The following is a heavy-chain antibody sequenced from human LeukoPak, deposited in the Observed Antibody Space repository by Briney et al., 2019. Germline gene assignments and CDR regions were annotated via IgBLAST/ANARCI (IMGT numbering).Heavy chain of an antibody. J-gene: IGHJ4*02. V-gene: IGHV1-2*02. CDR2: INPNSGGT. CDR3: ARGGWARGVITRDGLNY. Sequence: GASEKVSCKASGYTFTGYYMHWVRQAPGQGLEWMGWINPNSGGTNYAQKFQGRVTMTRDTSISTAYMELSRLRSDDTAVYYCARGGWARGVITRDGLNYWGQGTLLTVSS. D-gene: IGHD3-10*01. CDR1: GYTFTGYY.